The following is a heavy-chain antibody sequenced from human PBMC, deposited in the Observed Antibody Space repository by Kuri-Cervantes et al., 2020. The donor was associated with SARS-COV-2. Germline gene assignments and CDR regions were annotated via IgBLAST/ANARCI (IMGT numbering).Heavy chain of an antibody. V-gene: IGHV3-64*04. J-gene: IGHJ4*02. D-gene: IGHD5-18*01. CDR3: ARVVFDTAMVYFDY. CDR1: GFSFDSYA. Sequence: GESLKISCAASGFSFDSYAMHWVRQAPGKGLEYLSGIYSNGDTTFYADSVKGRFTISRDNSKNTLYLQMNSLRAEDTAVYYCARVVFDTAMVYFDYWGQGTLVTVSS. CDR2: IYSNGDTT.